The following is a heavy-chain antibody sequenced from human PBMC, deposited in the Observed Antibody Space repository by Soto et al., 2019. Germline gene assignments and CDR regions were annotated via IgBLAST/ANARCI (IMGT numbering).Heavy chain of an antibody. Sequence: GGSLRLSYAASGFTFSSYWMHWVRQAPGKGLVWVSRINSDGSNTSYADSVKGRFTISRDNAKNTLYLQMNSLRAEDTAVYYCARIPIYDYGGYAFDIWGQGTMVTVSS. CDR2: INSDGSNT. D-gene: IGHD4-17*01. CDR3: ARIPIYDYGGYAFDI. J-gene: IGHJ3*02. CDR1: GFTFSSYW. V-gene: IGHV3-74*01.